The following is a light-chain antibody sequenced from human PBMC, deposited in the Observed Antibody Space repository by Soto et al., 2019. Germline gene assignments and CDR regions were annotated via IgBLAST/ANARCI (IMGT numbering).Light chain of an antibody. V-gene: IGKV1-5*01. CDR2: DAA. J-gene: IGKJ2*01. CDR1: QSINKW. CDR3: QQYNIGYT. Sequence: IRMTQSPSTLSASVGDRVTITCRASQSINKWVAWFQQKSGRAPKLLTYDAATFESGVPSRFSGTGSWTDFSRTISSLQPEDFATYYCQQYNIGYTFGQGTRL.